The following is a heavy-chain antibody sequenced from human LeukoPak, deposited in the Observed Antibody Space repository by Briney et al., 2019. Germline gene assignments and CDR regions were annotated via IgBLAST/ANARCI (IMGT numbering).Heavy chain of an antibody. Sequence: ASVKVSCKASGYTFTGYYMHWVRQAPGQGLEWMGWINPNSGGTNYAQKFQGRVTMTRDTSISTAYMELSRLRSDDTAVYYCARAIYDFWSGYYLTYYFDYWGQGTLVTVSS. D-gene: IGHD3-3*01. CDR2: INPNSGGT. J-gene: IGHJ4*02. CDR3: ARAIYDFWSGYYLTYYFDY. V-gene: IGHV1-2*02. CDR1: GYTFTGYY.